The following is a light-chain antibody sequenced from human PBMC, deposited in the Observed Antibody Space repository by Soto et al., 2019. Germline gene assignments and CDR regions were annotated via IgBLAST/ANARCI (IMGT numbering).Light chain of an antibody. CDR1: TGAVTSGHY. J-gene: IGLJ1*01. Sequence: QAVVTQEPSLTVSPGGTVTLTCGSSTGAVTSGHYPYWFQQKPGQAPRTLIYDTSNKHSWTPARFSGSLLGGKAALTLSGAQPEDEAESYCLLSYSGALYVFGTGTKVTVL. CDR3: LLSYSGALYV. CDR2: DTS. V-gene: IGLV7-46*01.